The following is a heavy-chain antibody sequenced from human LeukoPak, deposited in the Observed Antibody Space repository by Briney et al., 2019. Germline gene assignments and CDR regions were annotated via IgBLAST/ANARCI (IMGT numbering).Heavy chain of an antibody. CDR3: ATGPKWELLRGKAFDY. D-gene: IGHD1-26*01. V-gene: IGHV1-8*02. CDR2: MNPNSGNT. Sequence: ASVKVSCKASGYTFTSYDINWVRQATGQGLEWMGWMNPNSGNTGYAQKFQGRVTMTEDTSTDTAYMELSSLRSEDTAVYYCATGPKWELLRGKAFDYWGQGTLVTVSS. J-gene: IGHJ4*02. CDR1: GYTFTSYD.